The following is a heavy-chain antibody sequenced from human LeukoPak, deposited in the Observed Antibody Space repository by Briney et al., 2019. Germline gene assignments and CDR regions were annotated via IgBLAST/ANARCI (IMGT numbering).Heavy chain of an antibody. CDR2: MSGRGNST. CDR1: GFTFRNYV. D-gene: IGHD3-22*01. V-gene: IGHV3-23*01. Sequence: GGSLRLSCAVSGFTFRNYVLTWVRQAPGKGLEWLTSMSGRGNSTYYADSVKGRFTISRDSSKNTLYVQMNSLRSEDTAVYYCAKSVSYYDSSAYYYYFDYWGQGTLVTVSS. J-gene: IGHJ4*02. CDR3: AKSVSYYDSSAYYYYFDY.